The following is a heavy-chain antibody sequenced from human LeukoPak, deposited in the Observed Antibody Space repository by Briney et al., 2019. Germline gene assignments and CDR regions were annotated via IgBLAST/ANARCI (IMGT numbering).Heavy chain of an antibody. D-gene: IGHD1-1*01. J-gene: IGHJ4*02. V-gene: IGHV3-7*01. CDR1: GFTFSSYS. CDR2: INQGGIET. Sequence: PGGSLRLSCVVSGFTFSSYSMNWVRQAPGKGLEWVANINQGGIETYYVDSIKGRFTISRDNAKNLLYLQMNSLRVEDTALYFCARAGGHGTTDYWGQGTLVIVSP. CDR3: ARAGGHGTTDY.